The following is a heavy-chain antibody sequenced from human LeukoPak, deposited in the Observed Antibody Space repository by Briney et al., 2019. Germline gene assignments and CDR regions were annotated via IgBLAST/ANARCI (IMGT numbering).Heavy chain of an antibody. J-gene: IGHJ4*02. CDR1: GFTFSSYW. V-gene: IGHV3-7*01. CDR2: IKQDGSEK. D-gene: IGHD6-13*01. CDR3: ATEYSSSWYYFDY. Sequence: GGFLRLSCAASGFTFSSYWMSWVRQAPGKGLEWVANIKQDGSEKYYVDSVKGRFTISRDNAKNSLYLQMNSLRAEDTAVYYCATEYSSSWYYFDYWGQGTLVTVSS.